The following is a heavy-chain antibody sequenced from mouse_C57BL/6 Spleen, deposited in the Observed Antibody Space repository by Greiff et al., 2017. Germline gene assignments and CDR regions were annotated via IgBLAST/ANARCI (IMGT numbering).Heavy chain of an antibody. Sequence: QVQLQQPGAELVMPGASVKLSCKASGYTFTSYWMHWVKQRPGQGLEWIGEIDPSDSYTNYNQKFKGKSTLTVDTSSSTAYMQLSSLTSEDSAVYYCARMRGNSYFDYWGQGTTLTVSS. CDR2: IDPSDSYT. V-gene: IGHV1-69*01. CDR3: ARMRGNSYFDY. CDR1: GYTFTSYW. J-gene: IGHJ2*01. D-gene: IGHD2-1*01.